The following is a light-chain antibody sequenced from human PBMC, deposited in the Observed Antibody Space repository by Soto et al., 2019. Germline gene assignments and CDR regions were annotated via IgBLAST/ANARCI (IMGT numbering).Light chain of an antibody. CDR2: AAS. CDR3: QQANDFPQT. Sequence: DIQMTHSPSSVSASVGDRVTITCRASQDISRWLGWYQQKPGKAPNLLIYAASTLHSGVPSRFSGSGSGTEFTLTISSLQPEDFGTYYCQQANDFPQTFGQGTKVEIK. J-gene: IGKJ1*01. CDR1: QDISRW. V-gene: IGKV1-12*01.